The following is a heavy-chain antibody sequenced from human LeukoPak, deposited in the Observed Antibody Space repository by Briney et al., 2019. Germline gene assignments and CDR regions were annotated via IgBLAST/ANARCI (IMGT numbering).Heavy chain of an antibody. CDR1: GFTFSDYY. D-gene: IGHD3-22*01. J-gene: IGHJ4*02. CDR2: ISSGGSTI. V-gene: IGHV3-11*04. CDR3: ARDSYYDSSGYYYYFDY. Sequence: PGGSLRLSCAVSGFTFSDYYMSWIRQAPGKGLEWVSYISSGGSTISHADSVKGRFTIPRDNAENSLYLQMNSLRAEDTAVYYCARDSYYDSSGYYYYFDYWGQGTLVTVSS.